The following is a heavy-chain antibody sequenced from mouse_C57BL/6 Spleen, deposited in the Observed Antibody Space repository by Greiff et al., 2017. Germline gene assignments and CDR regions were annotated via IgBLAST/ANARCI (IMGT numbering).Heavy chain of an antibody. CDR3: TNGGYYDYYAMDY. J-gene: IGHJ4*01. V-gene: IGHV6-6*01. CDR1: GFTFSDAW. Sequence: EVHLVESGGGLVQPGGSMKLSCAASGFTFSDAWMDWVRQSPEKGLEWVAEIRNKANNHATYYAESVTGRLTISRDDSKSSVYLQMNSLRAEDTGIYYCTNGGYYDYYAMDYWGQGTSVTVSS. CDR2: IRNKANNHAT. D-gene: IGHD2-3*01.